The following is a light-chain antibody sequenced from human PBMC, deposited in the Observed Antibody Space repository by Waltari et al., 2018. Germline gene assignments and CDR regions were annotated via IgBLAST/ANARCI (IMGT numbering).Light chain of an antibody. V-gene: IGKV3-15*01. CDR2: AAS. CDR3: QQYNQWPYT. CDR1: QGISIN. J-gene: IGKJ2*01. Sequence: ETVMTQSPVPLSVSPGERATLSCRASQGISINFAWYQQIPGQAPRLLIYAASTTATGVSARFSGTGSGTDFTLTISNLQSEDFAVYFCQQYNQWPYTFGQGTRLELK.